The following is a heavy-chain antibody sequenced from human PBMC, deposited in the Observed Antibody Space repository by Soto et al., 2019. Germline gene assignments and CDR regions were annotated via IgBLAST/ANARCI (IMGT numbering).Heavy chain of an antibody. CDR1: GGSISSSNW. CDR3: ARDVSSDSLLGY. J-gene: IGHJ4*02. CDR2: IYHSGDT. V-gene: IGHV4-4*02. Sequence: QVQLQESGPGLVRPSGTLSLTCAVSGGSISSSNWWSWVRQPPGTGLEWIGDIYHSGDTNYNPSLETRVTMSIDKSRNQFSLKLNSVTAADTAVYYCARDVSSDSLLGYWGQGALVTVSS. D-gene: IGHD3-22*01.